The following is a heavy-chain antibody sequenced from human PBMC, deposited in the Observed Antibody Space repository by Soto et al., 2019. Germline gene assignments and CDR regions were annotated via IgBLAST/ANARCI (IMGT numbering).Heavy chain of an antibody. D-gene: IGHD3-10*01. CDR3: ATLLGGVTTFDS. CDR1: GFTFSSYW. Sequence: GGSLRLSCAASGFTFSSYWMHWVRQAPGKVLEWVASIIQDGSMKKYVDSVEGRFTISRDNAKDSLYLQMNGLSADDTAVYYCATLLGGVTTFDSWGQGTLVTVSS. CDR2: IIQDGSMK. J-gene: IGHJ5*01. V-gene: IGHV3-7*01.